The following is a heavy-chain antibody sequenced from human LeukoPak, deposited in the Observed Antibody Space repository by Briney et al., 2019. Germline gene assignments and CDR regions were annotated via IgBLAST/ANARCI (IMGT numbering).Heavy chain of an antibody. D-gene: IGHD4-23*01. J-gene: IGHJ3*02. CDR3: ATFPGGAFDI. CDR2: INHSGST. CDR1: GGSFSGYY. Sequence: PSETLSLTCAVYGGSFSGYYWSWIRQPPGKGLEWIGEINHSGSTNYNPSLKSRVTISVDTSKNQFSLKLSSVTAADTAVYYCATFPGGAFDIWGQGTMVTVSS. V-gene: IGHV4-34*01.